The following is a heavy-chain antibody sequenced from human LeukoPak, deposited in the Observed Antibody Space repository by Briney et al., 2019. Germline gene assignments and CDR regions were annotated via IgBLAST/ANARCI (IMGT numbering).Heavy chain of an antibody. Sequence: GGSLRLSCAASGFTVSSNYMSWVRQAPGKGLEWVANIKQDGSEKYYADSVKGRFTISRDNAKNSLYLQMNSLRAEDTAVYYCARDLGYDSSGSSDYWGQGTLVTVSS. J-gene: IGHJ4*02. CDR3: ARDLGYDSSGSSDY. CDR1: GFTVSSNY. CDR2: IKQDGSEK. V-gene: IGHV3-7*01. D-gene: IGHD3-22*01.